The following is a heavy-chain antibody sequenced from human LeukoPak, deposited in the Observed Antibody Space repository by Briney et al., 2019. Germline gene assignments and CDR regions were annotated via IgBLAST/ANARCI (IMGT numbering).Heavy chain of an antibody. CDR3: ATIGSGGYLAFDY. CDR2: INPNSGGT. D-gene: IGHD3-10*01. V-gene: IGHV1-2*06. CDR1: GYTFTGYY. Sequence: ASVKVSCKASGYTFTGYYMHWVRQAPGQGLEWMGRINPNSGGTNYAQKFQGRVTMTRDTSISTAYMELSRLRSDDTAVYYCATIGSGGYLAFDYWGQGTLVTVSS. J-gene: IGHJ4*02.